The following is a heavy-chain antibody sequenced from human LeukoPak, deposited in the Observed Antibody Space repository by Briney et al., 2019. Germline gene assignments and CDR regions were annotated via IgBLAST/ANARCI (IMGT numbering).Heavy chain of an antibody. J-gene: IGHJ5*02. Sequence: SETLSLTCTVSGGSISSYYGSWIRQPAGKGLEWIGRIYTSGSTNYNPSLKSRVTMSVDTSKNQFSLKLSSVTAADTAVYYCARGARVVVAASWFDPWGQGTLVTVSS. V-gene: IGHV4-4*07. CDR1: GGSISSYY. CDR2: IYTSGST. CDR3: ARGARVVVAASWFDP. D-gene: IGHD2-15*01.